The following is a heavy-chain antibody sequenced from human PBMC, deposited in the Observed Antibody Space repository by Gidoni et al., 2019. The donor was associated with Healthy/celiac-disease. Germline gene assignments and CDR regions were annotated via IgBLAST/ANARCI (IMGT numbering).Heavy chain of an antibody. Sequence: QVQLVQSGAEVKKPGSSVKVSCKASGGTFSSYAISWVRQAPGQGLEWMGRIVPILGIANYAQKFQGRVTITADKSTSTAYMELSSLRSEDTAVYYCARGLGEMSMAVAGQTPDFDYWGQGTLVTVSS. J-gene: IGHJ4*02. V-gene: IGHV1-69*04. D-gene: IGHD6-19*01. CDR2: IVPILGIA. CDR3: ARGLGEMSMAVAGQTPDFDY. CDR1: GGTFSSYA.